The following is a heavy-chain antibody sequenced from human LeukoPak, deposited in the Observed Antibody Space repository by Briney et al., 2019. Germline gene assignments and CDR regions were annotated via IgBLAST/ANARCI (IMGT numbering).Heavy chain of an antibody. J-gene: IGHJ4*02. CDR1: GFTSGNTS. CDR2: IKSKTEGGTT. Sequence: GGSRRLSSAAPGFTSGNTSMSGVAQAPGKGRRWVGRIKSKTEGGTTDSAAPVKGRFSISRDASKTRLYLQLNTLKTQCTAVWCCTGYNVRNYWGQGTLVTASS. CDR3: TGYNVRNY. V-gene: IGHV3-15*01. D-gene: IGHD1-14*01.